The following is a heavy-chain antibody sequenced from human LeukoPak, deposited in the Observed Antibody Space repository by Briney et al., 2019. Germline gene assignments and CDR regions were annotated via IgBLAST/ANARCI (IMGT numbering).Heavy chain of an antibody. J-gene: IGHJ6*03. Sequence: SDSLSLTCTVAGGSISSYYWSWIRQPPGKGLEWIGYMEFGGSTNYNPSLKSRVTISVDTSKNQFSLKLSSVTAADTAVYYCARAELKIVATTYYYNMDVWGKGTTVTVSS. CDR3: ARAELKIVATTYYYNMDV. CDR2: MEFGGST. CDR1: GGSISSYY. V-gene: IGHV4-59*07. D-gene: IGHD5-12*01.